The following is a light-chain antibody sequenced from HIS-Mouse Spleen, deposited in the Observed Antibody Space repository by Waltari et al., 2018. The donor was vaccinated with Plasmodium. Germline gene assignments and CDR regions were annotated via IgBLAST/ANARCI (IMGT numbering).Light chain of an antibody. J-gene: IGKJ3*01. V-gene: IGKV3-15*01. CDR1: QSVSSN. CDR3: QQYNNWSFT. Sequence: EIVMTQSPATLSVSPGERATLSCRASQSVSSNFGWYQQKPGQAPRLLIYGASTSATGIPARFSGSGSGTEFTLTISSLQSEDCAVYCCQQYNNWSFTFGPGTKVDIK. CDR2: GAS.